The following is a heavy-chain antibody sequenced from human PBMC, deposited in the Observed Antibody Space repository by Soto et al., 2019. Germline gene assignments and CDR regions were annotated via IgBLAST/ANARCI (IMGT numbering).Heavy chain of an antibody. CDR1: GGSISSYY. J-gene: IGHJ6*03. V-gene: IGHV4-59*01. CDR2: IYYSGST. D-gene: IGHD3-10*01. Sequence: SETLSLTCTVSGGSISSYYWSWIRQPPGKGLEWIGYIYYSGSTNYNPSLKSRVTISVDTSKNQFSLKLSSVTAADTAVYYCARDVPPTMVRGELTYYYYIDVWGKGTTVTVSS. CDR3: ARDVPPTMVRGELTYYYYIDV.